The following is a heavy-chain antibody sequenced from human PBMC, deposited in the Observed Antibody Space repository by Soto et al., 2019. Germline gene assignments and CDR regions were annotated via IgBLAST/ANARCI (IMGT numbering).Heavy chain of an antibody. CDR3: ARGYDSSAYFYPLGDGMDV. J-gene: IGHJ6*02. D-gene: IGHD6-19*01. CDR1: GYSFTNQA. Sequence: ASVKVSCKTSGYSFTNQAINWVRQAPGQGLEWVGWISGRSGNSNSAETVRGRVTMTTDTSTATAYLELRALTTDDTAVYYCARGYDSSAYFYPLGDGMDVWGQGTTVTAP. V-gene: IGHV1-18*01. CDR2: ISGRSGNS.